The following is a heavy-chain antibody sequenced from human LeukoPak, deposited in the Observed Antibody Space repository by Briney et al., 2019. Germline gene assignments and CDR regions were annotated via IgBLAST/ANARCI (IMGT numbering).Heavy chain of an antibody. J-gene: IGHJ4*02. V-gene: IGHV3-30-3*01. D-gene: IGHD3-3*01. Sequence: GRSLRLSCAASGFTFSSYAMHWVRQAPGKGLEWVAVISYDGSNKYYADSVKGRFTISRDNSKNTLYLQMNSLRAEDTAVYYCAGTWSGHFDYWGQGTLVTVSS. CDR2: ISYDGSNK. CDR1: GFTFSSYA. CDR3: AGTWSGHFDY.